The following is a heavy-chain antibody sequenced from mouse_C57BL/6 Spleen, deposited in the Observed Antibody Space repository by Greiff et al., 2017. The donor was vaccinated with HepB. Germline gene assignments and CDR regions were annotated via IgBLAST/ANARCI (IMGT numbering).Heavy chain of an antibody. CDR1: GYTFTDYY. CDR3: ARGRFYGPYFDV. Sequence: QVQLQQSGAELVRPGASVKLSCKASGYTFTDYYINWVKQRPGQGLEWIARIYPGSGNTYYNEKFKGKATLTAEKSSSTAYMQLSSLTSEDSAVYFCARGRFYGPYFDVWGTGTTVTVSS. V-gene: IGHV1-76*01. D-gene: IGHD1-1*02. J-gene: IGHJ1*03. CDR2: IYPGSGNT.